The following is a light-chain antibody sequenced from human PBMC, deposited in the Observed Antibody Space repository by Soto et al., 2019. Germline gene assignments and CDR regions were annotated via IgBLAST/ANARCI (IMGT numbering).Light chain of an antibody. Sequence: EIVLTQSPATLSLSPGERATLSCRASQSVSNYLAWYQQKPGQAPRLLIYDASNRATGIPARFSGSGSGTDFPLTISSLEPEDFAVYYCQQRSNWPPLFTFGPGTKVDIK. CDR3: QQRSNWPPLFT. J-gene: IGKJ3*01. CDR1: QSVSNY. CDR2: DAS. V-gene: IGKV3-11*01.